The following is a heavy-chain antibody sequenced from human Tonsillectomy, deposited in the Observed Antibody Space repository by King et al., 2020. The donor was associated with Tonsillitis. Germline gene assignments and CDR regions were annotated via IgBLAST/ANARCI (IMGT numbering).Heavy chain of an antibody. D-gene: IGHD1-14*01. V-gene: IGHV2-5*02. Sequence: TLKESGPTLVKPTQTLTLTCSFSGFSLNTRGVGVGWIRQPPGKALEWLGVIYWDDDKRYSSSLKNRLAITKDNSRKQVVLTMTNLDPVATATYYCAHYKTDRSHDGYGYFDDWGRGTLVIVSS. J-gene: IGHJ2*01. CDR2: IYWDDDK. CDR1: GFSLNTRGVG. CDR3: AHYKTDRSHDGYGYFDD.